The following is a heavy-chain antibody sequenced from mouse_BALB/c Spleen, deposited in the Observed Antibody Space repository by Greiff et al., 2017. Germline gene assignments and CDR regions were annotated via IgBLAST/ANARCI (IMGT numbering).Heavy chain of an antibody. CDR2: INPYNGDT. V-gene: IGHV1-20*02. Sequence: EVQLQQSGPELVKPGASVKISCKASGYSFTGYFMNWVMQSHGKSLEWIGRINPYNGDTFYNQKFKGKATLTVDKSSSTAHMELRSLASEDSAVYYCARGDYYYAMDYWGQGTSVTVSS. CDR3: ARGDYYYAMDY. J-gene: IGHJ4*01. CDR1: GYSFTGYF.